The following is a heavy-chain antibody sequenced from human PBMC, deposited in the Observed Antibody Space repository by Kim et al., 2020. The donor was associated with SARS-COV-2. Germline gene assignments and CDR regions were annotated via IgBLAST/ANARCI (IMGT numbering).Heavy chain of an antibody. J-gene: IGHJ4*02. CDR3: SRLVELGTAVAGPIDY. D-gene: IGHD6-19*01. V-gene: IGHV4-39*01. CDR1: GGSISSSTYY. CDR2: IYYSGST. Sequence: SETLSLTCTVSGGSISSSTYYWGWIRQPPGKGLEWIASIYYSGSTYYNPSLKSRVTISVDTSKNQFSLRLGSVTAADTAVYYCSRLVELGTAVAGPIDYWGQGTLVTVSS.